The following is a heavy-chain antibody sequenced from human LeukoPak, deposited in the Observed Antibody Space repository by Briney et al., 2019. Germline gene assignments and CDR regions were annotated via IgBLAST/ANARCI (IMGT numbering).Heavy chain of an antibody. V-gene: IGHV3-66*01. D-gene: IGHD3-3*01. CDR3: ARDAPITIFGVVPGDY. CDR2: IYNGGST. J-gene: IGHJ4*02. CDR1: GFTVSSIY. Sequence: GTLSLTCAASGFTVSSIYWSWLRQAPGKGLEWVAAIYNGGSTNYAHSLKGRVTISRDTSKNTLYLQLNSLTAEDTAVYYCARDAPITIFGVVPGDYWGEGTLVTVSS.